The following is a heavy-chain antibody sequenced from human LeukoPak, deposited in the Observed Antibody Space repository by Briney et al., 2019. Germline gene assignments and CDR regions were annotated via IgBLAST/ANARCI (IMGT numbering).Heavy chain of an antibody. V-gene: IGHV3-23*01. D-gene: IGHD6-19*01. Sequence: GGSLRLSCAASGFTFSSYAMSWVRQAPGKGLEWVSAISGSGGSTYYADSVKGRLTISRDNSKNTLYLQMNSLRAEDTAVYYCAKASSSGWYPHYFDYWGQGTLVTVSS. CDR2: ISGSGGST. J-gene: IGHJ4*02. CDR3: AKASSSGWYPHYFDY. CDR1: GFTFSSYA.